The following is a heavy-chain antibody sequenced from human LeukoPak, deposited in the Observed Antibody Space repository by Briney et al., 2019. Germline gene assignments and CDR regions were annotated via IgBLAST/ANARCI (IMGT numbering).Heavy chain of an antibody. CDR3: ARDLKFSYYYGSGSYYNWFDP. Sequence: ASVKVSCKASGYTFTSYYMHWVRQAPGQGLEWMGIINPSGGSTSYAQKLQGRVTMTTDTSTSTAYMELRSLRSDDTAVYYCARDLKFSYYYGSGSYYNWFDPWGQGTLVTVSS. CDR2: INPSGGST. V-gene: IGHV1-46*01. J-gene: IGHJ5*02. D-gene: IGHD3-10*01. CDR1: GYTFTSYY.